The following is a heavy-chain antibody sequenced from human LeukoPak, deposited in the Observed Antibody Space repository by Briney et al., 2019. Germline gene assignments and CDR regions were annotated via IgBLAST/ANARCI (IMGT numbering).Heavy chain of an antibody. V-gene: IGHV1-18*01. Sequence: PAASVKVSCKASDYTFTSYGISWVRQAPGQGLEWMGWISAYNGDTSYAQKLQGRVTMTTDTSTSTAYMELRSLRSDDTAVYYCAREIQMIWGYYGMDVWGQGTTVTVSS. D-gene: IGHD3-16*01. CDR1: DYTFTSYG. J-gene: IGHJ6*02. CDR3: AREIQMIWGYYGMDV. CDR2: ISAYNGDT.